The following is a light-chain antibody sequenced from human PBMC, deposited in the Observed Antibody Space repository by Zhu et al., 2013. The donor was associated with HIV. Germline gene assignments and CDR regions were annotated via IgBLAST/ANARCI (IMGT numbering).Light chain of an antibody. Sequence: EIVLTQSPGTLSLSAGERASLSCRASQTVSSNDLGWYQQKPGQAPRLLIYGASTRATGIPARFIGGGSGTEFTLTISSLQSEDFAIYYCQHFNNWPITFGQGTRLEIK. V-gene: IGKV3-15*01. CDR1: QTVSSN. J-gene: IGKJ5*01. CDR2: GAS. CDR3: QHFNNWPIT.